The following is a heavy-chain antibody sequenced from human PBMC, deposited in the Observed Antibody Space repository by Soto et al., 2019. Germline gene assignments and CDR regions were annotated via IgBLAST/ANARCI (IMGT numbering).Heavy chain of an antibody. D-gene: IGHD6-19*01. CDR2: INHSGST. CDR3: ARGGGIAARPRYSSGWFLGYFDY. CDR1: GGSFSGYY. J-gene: IGHJ4*02. V-gene: IGHV4-34*01. Sequence: PSETLSLTCAVYGGSFSGYYWSWIRQPPGKGLEWIGEINHSGSTNYNPSLKSRVTISVDTSKNQFSLKLSSVTAADTAVYYCARGGGIAARPRYSSGWFLGYFDYWGQGTLVTV.